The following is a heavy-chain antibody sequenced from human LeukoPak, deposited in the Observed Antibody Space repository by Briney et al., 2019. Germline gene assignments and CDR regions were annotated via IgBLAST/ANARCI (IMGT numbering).Heavy chain of an antibody. CDR2: ISSSGGTI. CDR1: GFTFGDYY. CDR3: ARGQRYSGYDCFDY. Sequence: GGSLRLSCAASGFTFGDYYMSWIRQAPGKGREGVSYISSSGGTIYYPDSVKGRFTISRDNAKNSLYLQMNSLRAEDAAVYYCARGQRYSGYDCFDYWGQGTLVTVSS. V-gene: IGHV3-11*01. J-gene: IGHJ4*02. D-gene: IGHD5-12*01.